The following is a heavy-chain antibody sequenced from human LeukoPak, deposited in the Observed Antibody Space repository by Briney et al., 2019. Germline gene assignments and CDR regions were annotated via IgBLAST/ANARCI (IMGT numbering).Heavy chain of an antibody. CDR2: IYYSGST. D-gene: IGHD3-10*01. CDR1: GGSISSYY. J-gene: IGHJ5*02. Sequence: SETLSLTCTVSGGSISSYYWSWIRQPPGKGLEWIGYIYYSGSTNYNPSLKSRVTISVDTSKNQFSLKLSSVTAADTDVYYCARAVVIGWFDPWGQGTLVTVSS. V-gene: IGHV4-59*01. CDR3: ARAVVIGWFDP.